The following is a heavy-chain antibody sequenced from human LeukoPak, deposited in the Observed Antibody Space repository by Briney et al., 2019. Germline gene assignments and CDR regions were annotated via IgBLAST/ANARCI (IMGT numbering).Heavy chain of an antibody. CDR2: ISWNSGSI. D-gene: IGHD2-2*01. V-gene: IGHV3-9*01. J-gene: IGHJ6*03. CDR3: AKDSGDCSSTSCYGYMDV. Sequence: PGGSLRLSCAASGFTFDDYAMHWVRQAPGKGLEWVSGISWNSGSIGYADSVKGRFTISRDNAKNSLYLQMNSLRAEDTALYYCAKDSGDCSSTSCYGYMDVWGKGTTVTVSS. CDR1: GFTFDDYA.